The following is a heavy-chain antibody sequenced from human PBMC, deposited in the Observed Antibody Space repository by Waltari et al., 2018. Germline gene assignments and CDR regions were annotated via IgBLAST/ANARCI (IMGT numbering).Heavy chain of an antibody. Sequence: QLQLQESGPGLVKPSETLSLTCTVSGGSISSSSYYWGWIRQPPGKGLEWIGSIYYSGSTYYNPSLKSRVTISVDTSKNQFSLKLSSVTAADTAVYYCARDARDTMVDAFDIWGQGTMVTVSS. CDR3: ARDARDTMVDAFDI. CDR2: IYYSGST. D-gene: IGHD3-10*01. CDR1: GGSISSSSYY. J-gene: IGHJ3*02. V-gene: IGHV4-39*07.